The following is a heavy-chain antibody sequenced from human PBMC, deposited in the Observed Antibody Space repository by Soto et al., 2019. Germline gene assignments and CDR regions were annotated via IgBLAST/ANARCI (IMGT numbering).Heavy chain of an antibody. D-gene: IGHD1-7*01. CDR2: IKEDGSEG. J-gene: IGHJ4*02. V-gene: IGHV3-7*03. CDR1: GFTFKNYY. CDR3: ARQGYRGSGTTSTTFDS. Sequence: EVQLLESGGGLVQPGGSLRLSCAASGFTFKNYYMMWVRQAPGKGLEWVANIKEDGSEGHYVDSVKGRFTVSRDNTQNSLYLQMDSLRVEDTAVYYCARQGYRGSGTTSTTFDSWGQGTLVTVSS.